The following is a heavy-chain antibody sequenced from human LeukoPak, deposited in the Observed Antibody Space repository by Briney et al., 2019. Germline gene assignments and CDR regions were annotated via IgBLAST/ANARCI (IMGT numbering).Heavy chain of an antibody. CDR1: GFTFSSYW. CDR2: IYSGGST. CDR3: ARDVRYYYDSSGSHFDY. V-gene: IGHV3-66*01. J-gene: IGHJ4*02. Sequence: PGGSLRLSCAASGFTFSSYWMSWVRQAPGKGLEWDSVIYSGGSTYYADSVKGRFTISRDNSKNTLYLQMNSLRAEDTAVYYCARDVRYYYDSSGSHFDYWGQGTLVTVSS. D-gene: IGHD3-22*01.